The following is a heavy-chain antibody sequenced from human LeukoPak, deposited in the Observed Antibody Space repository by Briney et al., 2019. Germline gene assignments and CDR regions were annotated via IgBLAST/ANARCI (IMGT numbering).Heavy chain of an antibody. D-gene: IGHD3-16*01. CDR3: ARDVLSSLGINYFDY. V-gene: IGHV3-30-3*01. Sequence: GGSLRLSCAASGFTFSSYAMHWVRQAPGKGLEWVAVISYDGSNKYYVDSVQGRFTISRDNSKNTLYLQMNSLRAEDTAVYYCARDVLSSLGINYFDYWGQGTLVTVSS. CDR2: ISYDGSNK. J-gene: IGHJ4*02. CDR1: GFTFSSYA.